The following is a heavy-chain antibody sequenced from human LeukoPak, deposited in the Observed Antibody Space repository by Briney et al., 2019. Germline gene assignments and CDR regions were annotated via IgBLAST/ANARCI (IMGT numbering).Heavy chain of an antibody. CDR2: IKQDGSEK. CDR1: GFTFSSYW. CDR3: AREGAVAVYGY. J-gene: IGHJ4*02. Sequence: GGSLRLSCAASGFTFSSYWMSWVRQAPGKGLEWVANIKQDGSEKYYVDSVKGRFTIFRDNAKNSLYLQMNSLRAEDTAVYYCAREGAVAVYGYWGQGTLVTVSS. D-gene: IGHD6-19*01. V-gene: IGHV3-7*01.